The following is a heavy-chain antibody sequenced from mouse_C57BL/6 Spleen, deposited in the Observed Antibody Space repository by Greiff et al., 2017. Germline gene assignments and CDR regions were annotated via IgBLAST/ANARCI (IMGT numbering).Heavy chain of an antibody. Sequence: EVQLQQSGTVLARPGASVKMSCKTSGYTFTSYWLHWVKQRPGQGLEWIGAIYPGNSDTSYKQKVKGKAKLTAVTSASTAYMELSSLTNEDSAVYYCTFITTVVAPDYWGQGTTLTVSS. CDR1: GYTFTSYW. V-gene: IGHV1-5*01. CDR3: TFITTVVAPDY. CDR2: IYPGNSDT. J-gene: IGHJ2*01. D-gene: IGHD1-1*01.